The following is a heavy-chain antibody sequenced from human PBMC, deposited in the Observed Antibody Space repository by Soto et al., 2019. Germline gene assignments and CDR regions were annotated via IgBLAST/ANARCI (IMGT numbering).Heavy chain of an antibody. D-gene: IGHD5-12*01. CDR1: GFTFSSYA. V-gene: IGHV3-30-3*01. CDR2: ISYDGSNK. Sequence: QVQLVESGGGVVQPGRSLRLSCAASGFTFSSYAMHWVRQAPGKGLEWVAVISYDGSNKYYADSVKGRFTISRDNSKNPLYLQMNILRAEDTAVYYCARGDIVATICCYGMDVWGQGTTVTVSS. J-gene: IGHJ6*02. CDR3: ARGDIVATICCYGMDV.